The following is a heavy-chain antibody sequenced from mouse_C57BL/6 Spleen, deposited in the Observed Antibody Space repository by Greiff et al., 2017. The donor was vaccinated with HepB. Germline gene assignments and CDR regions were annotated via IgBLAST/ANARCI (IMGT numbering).Heavy chain of an antibody. J-gene: IGHJ1*03. CDR2: IPPNSGST. CDR3: ARSALYCYGSSPYWYFDV. V-gene: IGHV1-64*01. D-gene: IGHD1-1*01. Sequence: QVQLQQPGAELVKPGASVKLSCKASGYTFTSYWMHWVKPRPGQGLEWIGMIPPNSGSTNYNEKFKSKATLTVDKASSTAYMQLSSLTSEDAAVYYCARSALYCYGSSPYWYFDVWGTGTTVTVSS. CDR1: GYTFTSYW.